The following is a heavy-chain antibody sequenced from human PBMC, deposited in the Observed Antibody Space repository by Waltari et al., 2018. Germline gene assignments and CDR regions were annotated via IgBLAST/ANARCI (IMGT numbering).Heavy chain of an antibody. D-gene: IGHD3-22*01. V-gene: IGHV4-59*02. CDR3: ARETTSGYSLDV. Sequence: VRLHESGPGLVKPSETLSLTCTVSSASVSRYYWHWIRQSPGKGLEWIAYVHHSGNVNYNPSLKSRVTISLDMSKSQFSLNLTSVTAADTAVYYCARETTSGYSLDVWGQGTTVTVSS. J-gene: IGHJ6*02. CDR1: SASVSRYY. CDR2: VHHSGNV.